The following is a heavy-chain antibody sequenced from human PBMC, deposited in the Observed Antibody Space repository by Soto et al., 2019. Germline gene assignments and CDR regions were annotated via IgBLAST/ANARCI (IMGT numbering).Heavy chain of an antibody. CDR2: ISGGGGST. Sequence: EVQLLESGGDLVQPGGSLRLSCAGSGFDFYNIGMTWVRQAPGKGLEWVSAISGGGGSTFYAEAVKGRFSISRENSRGMMYLQMDNLSPEDTAVYYCAKDRSYSSRWYPPDVWGHGTTVTVFS. CDR3: AKDRSYSSRWYPPDV. V-gene: IGHV3-23*01. CDR1: GFDFYNIG. D-gene: IGHD6-13*01. J-gene: IGHJ6*02.